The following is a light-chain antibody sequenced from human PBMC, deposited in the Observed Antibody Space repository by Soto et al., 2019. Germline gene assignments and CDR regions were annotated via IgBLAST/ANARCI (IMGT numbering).Light chain of an antibody. V-gene: IGKV3-15*01. J-gene: IGKJ4*01. CDR3: QQRCNWPPVT. Sequence: EIVMTQSPATLSVSPGERATLSCWASQSVGSNLAWYQQKPGQAPRLLIFDASTRATGIPARFSGSGSGTEFTLTISSLQSEDFAVYYCQQRCNWPPVTFGGGTKVEIK. CDR1: QSVGSN. CDR2: DAS.